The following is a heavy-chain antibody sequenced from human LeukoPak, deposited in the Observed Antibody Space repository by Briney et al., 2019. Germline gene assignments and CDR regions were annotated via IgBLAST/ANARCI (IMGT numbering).Heavy chain of an antibody. D-gene: IGHD6-13*01. CDR3: ARDIPAPGICFDY. Sequence: GGSLRLSCAASGFTFSSYAMHWVRQAPGKGLEYVSAISNNGGSTYYANSVKGRFTISRDNSKNTLYLQMGSLRAEDTAEYYCARDIPAPGICFDYWGQGTLVTVSS. CDR2: ISNNGGST. V-gene: IGHV3-64*01. J-gene: IGHJ4*02. CDR1: GFTFSSYA.